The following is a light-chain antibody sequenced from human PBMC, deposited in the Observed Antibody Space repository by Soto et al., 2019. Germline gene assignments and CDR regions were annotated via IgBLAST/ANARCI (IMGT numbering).Light chain of an antibody. CDR3: PQAASFPFT. CDR2: TAS. Sequence: DIQLTQSPASVSAAVGDRINISCRASQPIKTWLAWYQQKPGKGPKLLLYTASTLETGVPSRFSGSGSGTDFTLTTSSLQPEDAAIYSCPQAASFPFTFGPGAKV. CDR1: QPIKTW. J-gene: IGKJ3*01. V-gene: IGKV1-12*02.